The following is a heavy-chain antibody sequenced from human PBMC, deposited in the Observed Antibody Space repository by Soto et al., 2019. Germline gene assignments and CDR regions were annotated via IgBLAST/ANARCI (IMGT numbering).Heavy chain of an antibody. CDR3: ARHGDSSGYYSKPPPAYYYYYGMDV. CDR1: GYSFTSYW. D-gene: IGHD3-22*01. CDR2: IYPGDSDT. J-gene: IGHJ6*01. V-gene: IGHV5-51*01. Sequence: GESLKISCKGSGYSFTSYWIGWVRQMPGKGLEWMGIIYPGDSDTRYSPSFQGQVTISADKSISTAYLQWSSLKASDTAMYYCARHGDSSGYYSKPPPAYYYYYGMDVWGKGTLVTVAS.